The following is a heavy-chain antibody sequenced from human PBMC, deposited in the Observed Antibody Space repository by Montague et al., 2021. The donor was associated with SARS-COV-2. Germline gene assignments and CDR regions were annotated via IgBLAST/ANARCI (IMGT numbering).Heavy chain of an antibody. J-gene: IGHJ4*02. D-gene: IGHD6-6*01. CDR1: GFTFDDYG. CDR3: ASQLVPRRHFDY. CDR2: IWYDGSNK. V-gene: IGHV3-33*08. Sequence: SLRLSCAASGFTFDDYGMSWVRQAPGRGLEWVAVIWYDGSNKYYADSVKGRFTISRDNSKNTLYLQMNSLRAEDTAVYYCASQLVPRRHFDYWGQGTLVTVSS.